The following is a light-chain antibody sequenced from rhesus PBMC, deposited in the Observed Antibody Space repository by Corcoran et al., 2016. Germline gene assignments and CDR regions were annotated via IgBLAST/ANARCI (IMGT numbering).Light chain of an antibody. CDR1: QDSTND. V-gene: IGKV1-25*01. Sequence: DIQMTQSPSSLSASVGDRVTISCRATQDSTNDLAWYQQKPGETPKLLIYEAYILQSGIPSRFSGSGSGTEFTRTIHSLQSEDFATYYSKPYNNTPWTFGQGTKVGIK. J-gene: IGKJ1*01. CDR2: EAY. CDR3: KPYNNTPWT.